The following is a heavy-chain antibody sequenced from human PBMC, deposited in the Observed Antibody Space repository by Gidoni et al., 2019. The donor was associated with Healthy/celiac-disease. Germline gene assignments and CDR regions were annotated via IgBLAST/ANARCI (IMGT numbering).Heavy chain of an antibody. Sequence: QLQLQESGPGLVKPSETLSLTCTVSGGSISSSSYYWGWIRQPPGKGLEWIGSIYYSGSTYYNPSLKSRVTISVDTSKNQFSLKLSSVTAADTAVYYCASRYDSSGYTHGDCWGQGTLVTVSS. CDR3: ASRYDSSGYTHGDC. CDR1: GGSISSSSYY. D-gene: IGHD3-22*01. V-gene: IGHV4-39*01. J-gene: IGHJ4*02. CDR2: IYYSGST.